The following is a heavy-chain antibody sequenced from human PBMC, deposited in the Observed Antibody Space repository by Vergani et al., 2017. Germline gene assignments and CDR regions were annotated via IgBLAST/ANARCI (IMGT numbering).Heavy chain of an antibody. CDR1: GYSFTSYW. CDR3: AITQRRSGGSYPLDY. D-gene: IGHD1-26*01. J-gene: IGHJ4*02. CDR2: IYPGDSDT. V-gene: IGHV5-51*01. Sequence: EVQLVQSGAEVKKPGESLKISCKVSGYSFTSYWIGGVRQMPGKVLGWMGIIYPGDSDTRYSPAFQGNVTIPADKPISTAYLQWSSLKASDTAMYYCAITQRRSGGSYPLDYWGQGTLVTVSS.